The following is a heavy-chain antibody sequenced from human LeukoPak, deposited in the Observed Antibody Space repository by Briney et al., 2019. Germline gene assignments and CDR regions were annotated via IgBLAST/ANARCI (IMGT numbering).Heavy chain of an antibody. Sequence: SETLSLTCTVSGGSISSYYWSWIRQPPGKGLEWIGYIYYSGSTNYNPSLKSRVTISVVTSKNQFSLKLSSVTAADTAVYYCARGIAGGDFWSGYYNYYYYCMDVWGQGTTVTVSS. J-gene: IGHJ6*02. V-gene: IGHV4-59*01. CDR3: ARGIAGGDFWSGYYNYYYYCMDV. CDR2: IYYSGST. CDR1: GGSISSYY. D-gene: IGHD3-3*01.